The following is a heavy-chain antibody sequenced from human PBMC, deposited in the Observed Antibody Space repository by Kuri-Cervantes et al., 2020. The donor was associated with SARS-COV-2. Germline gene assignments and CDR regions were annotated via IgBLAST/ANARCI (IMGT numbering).Heavy chain of an antibody. V-gene: IGHV3-30*18. CDR2: ISYDGSNK. J-gene: IGHJ6*02. CDR3: AKAYDPYGMDV. CDR1: GFTFSSYG. D-gene: IGHD5-12*01. Sequence: GGSLRLSCAASGFTFSSYGMHWVRQAPGKGLEWVAVISYDGSNKYYADSVKGRFTISRDNSKNTLYLQMNSLRAEDTAVYYCAKAYDPYGMDVRGQGTTVTVSS.